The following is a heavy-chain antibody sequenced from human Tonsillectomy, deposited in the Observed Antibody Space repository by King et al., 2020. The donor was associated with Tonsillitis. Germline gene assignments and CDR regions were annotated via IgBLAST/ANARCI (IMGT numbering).Heavy chain of an antibody. CDR3: ALRCGGDCYSVFDY. CDR1: GGSFSGYY. J-gene: IGHJ4*02. D-gene: IGHD2-21*02. V-gene: IGHV4-34*01. Sequence: VQLQQWGAGLLKPSETLSLTCAVYGGSFSGYYWSWIRQPPGKGLEWIGEINHSGSTNYNPSLKSRVTISVDTSKNQFSLTLSSVTAADTAVYYCALRCGGDCYSVFDYWGQGTLVTVSS. CDR2: INHSGST.